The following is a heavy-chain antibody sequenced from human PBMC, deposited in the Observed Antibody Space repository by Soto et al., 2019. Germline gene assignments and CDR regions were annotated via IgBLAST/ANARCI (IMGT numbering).Heavy chain of an antibody. V-gene: IGHV3-11*06. CDR2: SSNSGSFT. CDR3: VKSGDNYNALDY. J-gene: IGHJ4*02. CDR1: GFTLSDRY. D-gene: IGHD1-1*01. Sequence: GGSLRLSCTASGFTLSDRYMSWIRQAPGKGLEWIGYSSNSGSFTRYADSVKGRFSISRDNAKNSLYLQINSLRGDDTAIYYCVKSGDNYNALDYWGQGTPVTVSS.